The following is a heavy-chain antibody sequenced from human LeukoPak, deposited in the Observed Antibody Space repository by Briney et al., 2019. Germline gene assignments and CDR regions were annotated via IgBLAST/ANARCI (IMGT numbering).Heavy chain of an antibody. CDR2: IYTSGST. Sequence: SETLSLTCTVSGGSISSGSYYWSWIRQPAGKGLEWIGRIYTSGSTNYNPSLKSRVTISVDTSKNQFSLKLSSVTAADTAVYYCARDEGLGGGRRNAFDIWGQGTMVTVSS. V-gene: IGHV4-61*02. CDR3: ARDEGLGGGRRNAFDI. J-gene: IGHJ3*02. D-gene: IGHD3-16*01. CDR1: GGSISSGSYY.